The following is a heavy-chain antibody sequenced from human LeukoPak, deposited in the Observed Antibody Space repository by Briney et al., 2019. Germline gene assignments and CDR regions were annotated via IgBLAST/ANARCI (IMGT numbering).Heavy chain of an antibody. J-gene: IGHJ4*02. D-gene: IGHD4-17*01. CDR1: GFTFSSYW. CDR3: ARGNDYGDHAGIYFDY. CDR2: IKQDESEK. V-gene: IGHV3-7*03. Sequence: GGSLRLSCAASGFTFSSYWMSWVRQAPGKGLEWVANIKQDESEKYYVDSVKGRFSITRDNAKNSMYLQINSLRAEDTAVYHCARGNDYGDHAGIYFDYWGQGTLVTASS.